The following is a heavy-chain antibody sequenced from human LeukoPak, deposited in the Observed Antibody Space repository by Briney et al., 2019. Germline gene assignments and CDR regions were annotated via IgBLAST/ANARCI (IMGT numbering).Heavy chain of an antibody. V-gene: IGHV1-69*05. Sequence: SVKVSCKASGGTFSSYAISWVRQAPGQGLEWRGGIIPIFGTANYAQKFQGRVTITTDESTSTAYMELSSLRSEDTAVYYCATPGGTRFLEWPRLDFWGQGTLVTVSS. CDR1: GGTFSSYA. J-gene: IGHJ4*02. D-gene: IGHD3-3*01. CDR2: IIPIFGTA. CDR3: ATPGGTRFLEWPRLDF.